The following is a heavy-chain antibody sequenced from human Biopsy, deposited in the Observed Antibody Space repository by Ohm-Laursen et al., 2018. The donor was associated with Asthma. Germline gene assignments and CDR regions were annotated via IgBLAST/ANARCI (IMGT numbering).Heavy chain of an antibody. J-gene: IGHJ5*02. CDR3: CGDLQLPEGNWFDP. Sequence: SQTLSLTCTVSYGSITSGGYYWTWIRQHPGKGLEWIGFIYYSGSTYYNPSLKSRVTISVDTSKNQFSLKLSSVTAADTAVYYCCGDLQLPEGNWFDPWGQGTLVTVSS. V-gene: IGHV4-30-4*08. CDR1: YGSITSGGYY. CDR2: IYYSGST. D-gene: IGHD2-2*01.